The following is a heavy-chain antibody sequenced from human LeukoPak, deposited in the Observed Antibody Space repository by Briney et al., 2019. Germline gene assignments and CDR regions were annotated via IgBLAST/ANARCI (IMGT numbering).Heavy chain of an antibody. D-gene: IGHD5-18*01. CDR3: ARVSTSMAP. Sequence: PGGSLRLSCAASGFTFSIYNMNWVRQAPGKGLEWISHIASSSSSIYYADSVKGRFTISRDNAKSSLYLQMNSLRAEDTAVYYCARVSTSMAPGGQGTLVTVSS. V-gene: IGHV3-48*01. J-gene: IGHJ5*02. CDR2: IASSSSSI. CDR1: GFTFSIYN.